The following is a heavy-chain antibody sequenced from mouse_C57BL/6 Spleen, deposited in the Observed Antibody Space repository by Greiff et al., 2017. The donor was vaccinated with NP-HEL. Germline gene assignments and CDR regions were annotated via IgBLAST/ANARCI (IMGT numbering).Heavy chain of an antibody. D-gene: IGHD1-1*01. Sequence: VMLVESGAELVRPGASVKLSCKASGYTFTDYYINWVKQRPGQGLEWIARIYPGSGNTYYNEKFKGKATLTAEKSSSTAYMQLSSLTSEDSAFYFCARGAITTVVHYFDYWGQGTTLTVSS. V-gene: IGHV1-76*01. CDR2: IYPGSGNT. CDR1: GYTFTDYY. CDR3: ARGAITTVVHYFDY. J-gene: IGHJ2*01.